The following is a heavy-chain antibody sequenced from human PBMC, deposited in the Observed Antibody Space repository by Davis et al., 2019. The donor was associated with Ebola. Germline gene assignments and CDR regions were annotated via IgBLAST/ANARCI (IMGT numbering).Heavy chain of an antibody. Sequence: GESLKISCTASGFSLKTYNINWVRQAPGKGLEWISSISQGGTTVNYANSVKGRFTISRDDAGDSVYLLMSSLRDEDTAVYFCARDLAGYSEMRGFYFVWGQGTQVTVSS. J-gene: IGHJ4*02. CDR1: GFSLKTYN. D-gene: IGHD3-22*01. CDR3: ARDLAGYSEMRGFYFV. V-gene: IGHV3-48*02. CDR2: ISQGGTTV.